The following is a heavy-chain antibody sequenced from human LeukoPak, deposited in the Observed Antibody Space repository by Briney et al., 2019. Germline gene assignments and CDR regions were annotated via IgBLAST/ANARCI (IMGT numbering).Heavy chain of an antibody. J-gene: IGHJ5*02. V-gene: IGHV4-39*07. Sequence: SETLSLTCTVSGGSISRSSYNWGWIRQPPGKGLEWIGSIYYSGSTNYNPSLKSRVTISVDTSKNQFSLKLSSVTAADTAVYYCARDHPMYYDIPGWFDPWGQGTLVTVSS. D-gene: IGHD3-9*01. CDR1: GGSISRSSYN. CDR2: IYYSGST. CDR3: ARDHPMYYDIPGWFDP.